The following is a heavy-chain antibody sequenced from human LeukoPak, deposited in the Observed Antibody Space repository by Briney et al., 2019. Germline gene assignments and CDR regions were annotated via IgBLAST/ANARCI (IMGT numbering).Heavy chain of an antibody. CDR3: AKEGHDSSGYYNDAFDI. J-gene: IGHJ3*02. V-gene: IGHV3-23*01. CDR2: ISGSGGST. Sequence: PGGSLRLSCAASGFTFSSYAMSWVRQAPGKGLEWVSAISGSGGSTYYADSVKGRFTISRDNSKNTLYLQMNSLRAEDTAVYYCAKEGHDSSGYYNDAFDIWGQGTMVTVSS. CDR1: GFTFSSYA. D-gene: IGHD3-22*01.